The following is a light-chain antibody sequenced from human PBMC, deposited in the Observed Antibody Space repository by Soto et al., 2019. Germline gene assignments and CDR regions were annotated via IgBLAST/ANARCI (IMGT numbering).Light chain of an antibody. CDR3: MQRIEFPWT. CDR2: GAS. CDR1: QSVSSN. J-gene: IGKJ1*01. Sequence: EIVLTQCRATLPVCPGESATLCCWASQSVSSNLAWYQQKPGQAPRLLIYGASTRATGIPDRFSGSGSGTDFTLKISRVEAEDVGVYYCMQRIEFPWTFGQGTKVAIK. V-gene: IGKV3-15*01.